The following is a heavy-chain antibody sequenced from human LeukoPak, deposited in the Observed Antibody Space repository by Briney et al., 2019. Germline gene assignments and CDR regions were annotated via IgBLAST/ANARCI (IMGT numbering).Heavy chain of an antibody. D-gene: IGHD1-26*01. CDR3: ASYSGSYFGYDAFDI. CDR1: GGTFSSYA. V-gene: IGHV1-8*02. J-gene: IGHJ3*02. Sequence: ASVKVSCKASGGTFSSYAINWVRQATGQGLEWMGWMNPNSGNTGYAQKFQGRVTMTRNTSISTAYMELSSLRSEDTAVYYCASYSGSYFGYDAFDIWGQGTMVTVSS. CDR2: MNPNSGNT.